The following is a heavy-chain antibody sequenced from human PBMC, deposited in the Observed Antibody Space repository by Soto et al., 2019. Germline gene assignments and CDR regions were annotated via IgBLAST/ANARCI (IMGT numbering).Heavy chain of an antibody. CDR3: ARVRQPYSSSWYVFDY. CDR1: GGSFSGYY. J-gene: IGHJ4*02. D-gene: IGHD6-13*01. V-gene: IGHV4-34*01. Sequence: SETLSLTCAVYGGSFSGYYWSWIRQPPGKGLEWIGEINHSGSTNYNPSLKSRVTISVDTSKNQFSLKLSSVTAADTAVYYCARVRQPYSSSWYVFDYWGQGTLVTVSS. CDR2: INHSGST.